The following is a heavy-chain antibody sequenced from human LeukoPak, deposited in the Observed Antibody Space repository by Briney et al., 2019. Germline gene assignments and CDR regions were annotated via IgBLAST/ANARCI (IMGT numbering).Heavy chain of an antibody. CDR3: ARTTYPYLSWNYWFDP. V-gene: IGHV4-31*03. J-gene: IGHJ5*02. Sequence: KTSETLSLTCTVSGGSISSGGYYWSWIRQHPGKGLEWIGYIYYSGSTYYNPSLKSRVTISVDTSKNQFSLKLSSVTAADTAVYYCARTTYPYLSWNYWFDPWGQGTLVTVSS. D-gene: IGHD1-7*01. CDR1: GGSISSGGYY. CDR2: IYYSGST.